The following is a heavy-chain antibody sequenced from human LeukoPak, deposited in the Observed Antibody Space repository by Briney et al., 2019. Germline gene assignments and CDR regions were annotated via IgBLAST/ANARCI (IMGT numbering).Heavy chain of an antibody. V-gene: IGHV1-2*02. CDR3: ARAPRIVVVPAALD. J-gene: IGHJ4*02. D-gene: IGHD2-2*01. CDR1: GYTFTGYY. CDR2: INPNSGGT. Sequence: GASVKVSCTASGYTFTGYYMHWVRQAPGQGLEWMGWINPNSGGTNYAQKFQGRVTMTRDTSISTAYMELSRLRSDDTAVYYCARAPRIVVVPAALDWGQGTLVTVSS.